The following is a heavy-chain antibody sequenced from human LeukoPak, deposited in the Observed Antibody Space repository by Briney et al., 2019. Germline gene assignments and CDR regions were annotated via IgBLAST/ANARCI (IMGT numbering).Heavy chain of an antibody. J-gene: IGHJ4*02. CDR2: IRFDGSNK. D-gene: IGHD3-10*01. CDR3: AKDTALGGSGTDY. Sequence: GGSLRLSCAASEFTFSSYGMHWVRQAPGKGLEWVAFIRFDGSNKYYADSVKGRFTISRDNSKNTLYLQMNSLRAEDTAVYYCAKDTALGGSGTDYWGQGTLVTVSS. V-gene: IGHV3-30*02. CDR1: EFTFSSYG.